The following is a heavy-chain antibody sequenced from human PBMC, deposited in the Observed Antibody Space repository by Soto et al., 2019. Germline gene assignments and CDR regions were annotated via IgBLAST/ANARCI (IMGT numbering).Heavy chain of an antibody. J-gene: IGHJ4*02. CDR3: ARAYFDWGWVDY. CDR2: IKQDGSEK. V-gene: IGHV3-7*01. Sequence: EVQLVESGGGLVQPGGSLRLSCAASGFTFSNYWMSWVRQAPGKGLEWVANIKQDGSEKYYVDSVKGRFTIPRDNAKNSLFLHMNSRRAEDTAVYYCARAYFDWGWVDYWGQGTLVTVSS. CDR1: GFTFSNYW. D-gene: IGHD3-9*01.